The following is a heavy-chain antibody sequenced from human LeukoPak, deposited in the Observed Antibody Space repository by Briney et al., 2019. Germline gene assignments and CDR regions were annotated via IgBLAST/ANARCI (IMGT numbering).Heavy chain of an antibody. CDR3: ARGYSYGDNWFDP. CDR1: GGSISSYY. Sequence: EPLSLTCTVSGGSISSYYWSWIRQPPGKGLEWIGYIYYSGSTNYNPSLKSRVTISVDTSKNQFSLKLSSVTAADTSVCSCARGYSYGDNWFDPWGQGTLVTVSS. V-gene: IGHV4-59*01. J-gene: IGHJ5*02. CDR2: IYYSGST. D-gene: IGHD5-18*01.